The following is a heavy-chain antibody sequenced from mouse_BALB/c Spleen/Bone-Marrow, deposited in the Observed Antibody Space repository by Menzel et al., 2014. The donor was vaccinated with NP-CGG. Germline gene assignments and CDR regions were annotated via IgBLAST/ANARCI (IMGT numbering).Heavy chain of an antibody. V-gene: IGHV1S130*01. J-gene: IGHJ2*01. CDR2: IHPNSGNT. D-gene: IGHD2-14*01. CDR3: ARHHRYTYYCDF. CDR1: GYTFTNSW. Sequence: QVQLQQSVSVLVWPGASVKLSCKASGYTFTNSWINWEQQRPGQGLEWIGEIHPNSGNTNLNEKFVVKATLTVDTSSCTSYFDLSSLTAEDSAFYYSARHHRYTYYCDFWGHGTTLTCSS.